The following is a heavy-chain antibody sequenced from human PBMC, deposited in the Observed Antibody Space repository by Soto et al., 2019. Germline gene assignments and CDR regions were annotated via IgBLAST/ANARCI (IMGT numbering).Heavy chain of an antibody. V-gene: IGHV2-5*02. Sequence: QITLKESGPTLVKPTQTFTLACTFSGFSLSTSGMRVGWIRQPPGKALEWLALIYWDDDKRYSPSLKSRLTITKDTSQNQVVLTMTNMDPVDTATYYCAHYSSTSSFDYWGQGTLVTVSS. J-gene: IGHJ4*02. CDR1: GFSLSTSGMR. CDR2: IYWDDDK. D-gene: IGHD6-13*01. CDR3: AHYSSTSSFDY.